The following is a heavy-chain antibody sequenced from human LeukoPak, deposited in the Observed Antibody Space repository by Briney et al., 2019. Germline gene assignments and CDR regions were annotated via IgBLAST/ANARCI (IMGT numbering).Heavy chain of an antibody. Sequence: GGSLRLSCAASGFTFTTYGMNWLRQAPGKGLEWVSYLSGRSNSIYYAESVKGRFTISRDNAKNSLYLQMNSLRDEDTAVYYCARVVGGYLDYWGQGTLVTVSS. V-gene: IGHV3-48*02. CDR1: GFTFTTYG. D-gene: IGHD3-22*01. J-gene: IGHJ4*02. CDR2: LSGRSNSI. CDR3: ARVVGGYLDY.